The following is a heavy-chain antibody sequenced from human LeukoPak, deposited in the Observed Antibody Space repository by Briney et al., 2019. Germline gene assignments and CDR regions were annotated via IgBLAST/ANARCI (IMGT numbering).Heavy chain of an antibody. D-gene: IGHD3-10*01. CDR1: GGSFSGYY. CDR3: ARAADYLGSGAQLGY. Sequence: SETLSLTCAVYGGSFSGYYWSWVRQPPGKGLEWIGVINDSGNTKYNPSHKSRVTISVDTSKNQFSLKLSSVTAAGTAVYYCARAADYLGSGAQLGYWGQRVLVTVSS. V-gene: IGHV4-34*01. J-gene: IGHJ4*02. CDR2: INDSGNT.